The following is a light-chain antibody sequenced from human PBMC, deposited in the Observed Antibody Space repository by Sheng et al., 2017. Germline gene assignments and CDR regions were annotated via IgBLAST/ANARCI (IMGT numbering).Light chain of an antibody. J-gene: IGLJ2*01. Sequence: SYELTQPPSVSLSPGQTARITCSGDALPKRYAYWYQQKSGQAPVLVMYEDTKRPSEIPERFSGSSSGTLATLTITGVQVEDEADYYCYSTDGIENTRRFGGGPKLTVL. V-gene: IGLV3-10*01. CDR3: YSTDGIENTRR. CDR2: EDT. CDR1: ALPKRY.